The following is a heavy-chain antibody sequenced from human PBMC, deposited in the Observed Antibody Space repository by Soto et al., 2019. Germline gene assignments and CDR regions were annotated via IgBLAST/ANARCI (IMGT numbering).Heavy chain of an antibody. Sequence: ASVKVSCKASGYTFTSYGISWVRQAPGQGLEWMGWISAYNGNTNYAQKLQGRVTMTTDTSTSTAYMELRSLRSDDTAVYYCARDRRVATTPKELAPNDYWGQGTLVTVSS. J-gene: IGHJ4*02. CDR2: ISAYNGNT. D-gene: IGHD5-12*01. V-gene: IGHV1-18*01. CDR3: ARDRRVATTPKELAPNDY. CDR1: GYTFTSYG.